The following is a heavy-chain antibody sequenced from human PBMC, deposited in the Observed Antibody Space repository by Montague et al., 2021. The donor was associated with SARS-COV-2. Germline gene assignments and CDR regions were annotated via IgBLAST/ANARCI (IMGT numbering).Heavy chain of an antibody. Sequence: SETLSLTCTVSGGSVSSSPYYWGWIRQPPGRGLEWVGSISYSGRTYFSPSLKSRLTISVDSSENQFSLRMSSVTAADTAVYYCAISYYYGSGTYVYNYYMDVWGKGTTVTVSS. CDR1: GGSVSSSPYY. CDR2: ISYSGRT. D-gene: IGHD3-10*01. V-gene: IGHV4-39*01. J-gene: IGHJ6*03. CDR3: AISYYYGSGTYVYNYYMDV.